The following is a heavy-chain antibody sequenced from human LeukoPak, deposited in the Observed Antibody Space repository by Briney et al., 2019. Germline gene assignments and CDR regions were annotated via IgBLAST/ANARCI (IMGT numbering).Heavy chain of an antibody. V-gene: IGHV4-39*07. CDR3: ARGAYSGSYLRY. CDR1: GGSISSSSYY. D-gene: IGHD1-26*01. CDR2: IYYSGST. J-gene: IGHJ4*02. Sequence: PSETLSLTCTVSGGSISSSSYYWGWIRQPPGKGLEWIGSIYYSGSTNYNPSLKSRVTISVDTSKNQFSLKLSSVTAADTAVYYCARGAYSGSYLRYWGQGTLVTVSS.